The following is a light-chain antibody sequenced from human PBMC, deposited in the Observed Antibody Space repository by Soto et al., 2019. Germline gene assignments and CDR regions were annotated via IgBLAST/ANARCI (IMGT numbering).Light chain of an antibody. CDR2: TAF. CDR3: XQTYSTPGT. Sequence: DIQMTQSPSSLSASVGDRVTITCRASQSISGYLNWYQQKPGRAPNLLIYTAFSLQSGVPSRFSGSASGTDFTLTISSLQPEDFATYXXXQTYSTPGTFGQGTKLEIK. V-gene: IGKV1-39*01. CDR1: QSISGY. J-gene: IGKJ2*02.